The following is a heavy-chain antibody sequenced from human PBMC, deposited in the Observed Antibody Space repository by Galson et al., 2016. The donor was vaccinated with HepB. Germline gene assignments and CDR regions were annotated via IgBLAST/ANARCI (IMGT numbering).Heavy chain of an antibody. J-gene: IGHJ3*02. D-gene: IGHD6-19*01. CDR1: GFTLGDYV. CDR3: TAVAGSDDVFDI. V-gene: IGHV3-49*03. Sequence: SLRLSCAASGFTLGDYVMSWFRQAPGKGLEWVGFITSKAYGGTMENAASVKGRFTISRDDSKSIAYLQMNSLKTEDTAVYYCTAVAGSDDVFDIWGQGTMVTVSS. CDR2: ITSKAYGGTM.